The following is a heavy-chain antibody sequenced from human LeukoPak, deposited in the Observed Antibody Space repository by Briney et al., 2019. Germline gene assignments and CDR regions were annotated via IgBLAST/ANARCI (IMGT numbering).Heavy chain of an antibody. CDR3: ARGGGYGSGSYYNVDYYYYMDV. CDR1: GGSISSSSYY. J-gene: IGHJ6*03. Sequence: SETLSLTCTVSGGSISSSSYYWGWIRQPPGKGLEWIGSIYYSGSTYYNPSLKSRVTISVDTSKNQFSLKLSSVTAADTAVYYCARGGGYGSGSYYNVDYYYYMDVWGKGTTVTNSS. D-gene: IGHD3-10*01. CDR2: IYYSGST. V-gene: IGHV4-39*01.